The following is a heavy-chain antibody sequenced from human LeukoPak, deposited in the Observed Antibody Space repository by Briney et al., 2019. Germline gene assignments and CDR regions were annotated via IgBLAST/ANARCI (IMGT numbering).Heavy chain of an antibody. Sequence: GGSLRLSCAASGFTFSSYWMSWVRQAPGKGLEWVSAIYAGASTYYADSVRGRFTISRDNSKNTLYLQMTALRAEDTAVYYCAAREWGLTAADVAFDYWGQGTLVSVSS. J-gene: IGHJ4*02. CDR3: AAREWGLTAADVAFDY. CDR1: GFTFSSYW. CDR2: IYAGAST. V-gene: IGHV3-66*01. D-gene: IGHD6-13*01.